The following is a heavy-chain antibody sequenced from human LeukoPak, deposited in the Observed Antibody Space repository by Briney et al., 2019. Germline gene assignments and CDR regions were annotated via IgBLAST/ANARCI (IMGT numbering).Heavy chain of an antibody. V-gene: IGHV3-23*01. CDR3: AKLRTTVLSPADS. J-gene: IGHJ4*02. CDR2: ISGSGGVT. Sequence: PGGSLRLSCAASGSMFSASAMTWVRQAPGKGLDWVSDISGSGGVTYYADSVKGRFTISRDNSKSALYLQMNSLKAGDTALYFCAKLRTTVLSPADSWGQGALVTVSS. D-gene: IGHD4-23*01. CDR1: GSMFSASA.